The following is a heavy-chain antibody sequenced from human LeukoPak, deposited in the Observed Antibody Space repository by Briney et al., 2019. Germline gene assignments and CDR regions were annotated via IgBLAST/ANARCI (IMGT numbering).Heavy chain of an antibody. J-gene: IGHJ4*02. Sequence: GASVKVSCKASGYTFTSYGISWVRQAPGQGLEWMGRINPNSGGTNYAQKFQGRVTMTRDTSISTAYMELSRLRSDDTAVYYCARVLGYYDSSDHLDYWGQGTLVTVSS. V-gene: IGHV1-2*06. CDR3: ARVLGYYDSSDHLDY. D-gene: IGHD3-22*01. CDR1: GYTFTSYG. CDR2: INPNSGGT.